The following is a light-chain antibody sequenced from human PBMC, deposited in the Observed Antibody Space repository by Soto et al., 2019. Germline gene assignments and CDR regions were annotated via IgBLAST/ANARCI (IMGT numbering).Light chain of an antibody. CDR2: EVA. J-gene: IGLJ2*01. Sequence: QSALTQPASVSGSPGQSITISCTGTSSDVRGYNYVSWYQHHPGKAPKLLIYEVAHRPSGVSSRFSGSKSGNTASLTISGLQAEDEADYYCSSYTSSITVLFGGGTKVTVL. V-gene: IGLV2-14*01. CDR3: SSYTSSITVL. CDR1: SSDVRGYNY.